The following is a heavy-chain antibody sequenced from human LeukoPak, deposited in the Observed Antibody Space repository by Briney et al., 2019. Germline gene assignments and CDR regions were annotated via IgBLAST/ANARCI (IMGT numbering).Heavy chain of an antibody. CDR2: IYPGDSDT. D-gene: IGHD2-2*01. Sequence: KVGESLKISCKGSGYSFTSYWIGWVRQMPGKGLEWMGIIYPGDSDTRYSPSFQGQVTISADKSISTAYLQWSSLKASDTAMYYCARSTGGSSTSSKDVFDPWGQGTLVTVSS. CDR3: ARSTGGSSTSSKDVFDP. CDR1: GYSFTSYW. J-gene: IGHJ5*02. V-gene: IGHV5-51*01.